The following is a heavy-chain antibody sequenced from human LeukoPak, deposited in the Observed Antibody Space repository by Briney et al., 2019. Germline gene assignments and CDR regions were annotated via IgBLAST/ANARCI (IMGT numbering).Heavy chain of an antibody. D-gene: IGHD3-22*01. Sequence: GGSLRLSCAASGFTFSSYEMNWVRQAPGKGLEWVSYISSSGSTIYYADSVKGRFTISRDNPKNSLYLQMNSLRAEDTAVYYCARDYYDSSGYDFDYWGQGTLVTVSS. CDR3: ARDYYDSSGYDFDY. J-gene: IGHJ4*02. CDR1: GFTFSSYE. CDR2: ISSSGSTI. V-gene: IGHV3-48*03.